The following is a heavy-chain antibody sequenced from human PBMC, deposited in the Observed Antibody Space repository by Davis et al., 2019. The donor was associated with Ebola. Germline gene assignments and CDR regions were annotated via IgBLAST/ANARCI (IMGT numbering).Heavy chain of an antibody. J-gene: IGHJ6*02. Sequence: GESLKISCAASGFTFSSYGMHWVRQAPGKGLEWVAVISYDGSNKYYADSVKGRFTISRDNSKNTLYLQMNSLRAEDTAVYYCARGHSSSWYYYYGMDVWGQGTTVTVSS. CDR2: ISYDGSNK. CDR3: ARGHSSSWYYYYGMDV. D-gene: IGHD6-13*01. V-gene: IGHV3-30*03. CDR1: GFTFSSYG.